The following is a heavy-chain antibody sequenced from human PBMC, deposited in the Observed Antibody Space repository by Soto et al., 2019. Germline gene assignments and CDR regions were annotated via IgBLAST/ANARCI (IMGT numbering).Heavy chain of an antibody. CDR3: ARPIRYCISAHCYYSMNPLDP. CDR1: GGTFSNYA. J-gene: IGHJ5*02. CDR2: IIPAFGTA. V-gene: IGHV1-69*13. Sequence: GASVKVSCKASGGTFSNYAISWVRQAPGQGLEWMGGIIPAFGTANYAQKFQGRLTITADESTITAYMELSSLRSEDTAVYYCARPIRYCISAHCYYSMNPLDPWGQGTLVTGSS. D-gene: IGHD2-2*01.